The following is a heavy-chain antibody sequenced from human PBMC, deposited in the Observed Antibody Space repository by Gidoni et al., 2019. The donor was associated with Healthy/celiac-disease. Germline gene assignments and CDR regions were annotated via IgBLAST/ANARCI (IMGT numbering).Heavy chain of an antibody. CDR1: GFTFSSYA. J-gene: IGHJ5*01. V-gene: IGHV3-30*04. D-gene: IGHD5-12*01. Sequence: QGPLGEAGGGVVQPGRSLRRSCAASGFTFSSYAMPWVRQAPGNGLGCVAVISYDGSNKSSAVSVKGLFTISSANSKFTLYLQMNSLRAEDTAVYYCASDQGMATNDSWGQGTLVTVSS. CDR3: ASDQGMATNDS. CDR2: ISYDGSNK.